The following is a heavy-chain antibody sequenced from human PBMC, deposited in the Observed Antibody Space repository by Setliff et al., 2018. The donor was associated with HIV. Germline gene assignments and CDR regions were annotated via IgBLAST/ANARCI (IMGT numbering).Heavy chain of an antibody. Sequence: GGSLRLSCAASGFTCSDYYMSWIRQAPGKGLEWVSYISSSGSTIYYADSVKGRFTISRDNAKNSLYLQMNSLRAEDTAMYYCARDWNGSGRAMDVWGKGTAVTVSS. D-gene: IGHD3-10*01. V-gene: IGHV3-11*01. J-gene: IGHJ6*03. CDR2: ISSSGSTI. CDR1: GFTCSDYY. CDR3: ARDWNGSGRAMDV.